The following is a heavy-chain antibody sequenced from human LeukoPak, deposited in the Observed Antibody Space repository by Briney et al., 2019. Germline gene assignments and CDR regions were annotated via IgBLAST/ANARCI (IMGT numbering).Heavy chain of an antibody. Sequence: GASVKVSCKASGYTFTSYDINWVRQATGQGLEWMGWMNPNSGNTGYAQKFQGRVTITRNTSISTAYMELSSLRSEDTAVYYCARATVYYYGSGSYYLNYYYYMDVWGKGTTVTISS. CDR3: ARATVYYYGSGSYYLNYYYYMDV. CDR2: MNPNSGNT. J-gene: IGHJ6*03. D-gene: IGHD3-10*01. V-gene: IGHV1-8*03. CDR1: GYTFTSYD.